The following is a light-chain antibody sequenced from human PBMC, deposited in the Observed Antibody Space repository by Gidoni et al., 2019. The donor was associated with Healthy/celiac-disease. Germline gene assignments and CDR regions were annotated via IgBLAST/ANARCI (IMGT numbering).Light chain of an antibody. V-gene: IGLV1-40*01. CDR1: SSNIGAGYD. Sequence: QSVLTQPPSVSGAPGHRVTISCTESSSNIGAGYDVHWYQQLPGTAPKLLIYGNSNRPSGVPDRFSGSKSGTSASLAITGLQAEDEADYYCQSYDSSLSGYVFGTGTKVTVL. CDR3: QSYDSSLSGYV. J-gene: IGLJ1*01. CDR2: GNS.